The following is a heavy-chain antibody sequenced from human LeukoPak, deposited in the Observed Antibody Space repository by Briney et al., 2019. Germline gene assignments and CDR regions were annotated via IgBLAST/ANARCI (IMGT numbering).Heavy chain of an antibody. D-gene: IGHD3-10*01. CDR3: ARADQLRWFGDPRRPYYYGLDV. V-gene: IGHV5-51*01. CDR1: GYSFADYW. CDR2: IYPGDSDT. Sequence: GEPLKISCKASGYSFADYWIGWVRQMPGKGLEWMGIIYPGDSDTRYSPSFQGQVTIPADKSISTAYLQWSSLKASDTAIYYCARADQLRWFGDPRRPYYYGLDVWGQGTTVTVSS. J-gene: IGHJ6*02.